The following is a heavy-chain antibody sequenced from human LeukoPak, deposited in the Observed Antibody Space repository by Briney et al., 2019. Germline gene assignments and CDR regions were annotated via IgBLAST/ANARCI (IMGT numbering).Heavy chain of an antibody. J-gene: IGHJ5*02. CDR3: ARETYCSGGSCCSGWFDP. CDR1: GGSISSYY. Sequence: SETLSLTCTVSGGSISSYYWSWIRQPPGKGLEWIGYIYYSGSTNYNPSLKSRVTISVDTSKNQFSLKLSSVTAADTAVYYCARETYCSGGSCCSGWFDPWGQGTLVTVSS. D-gene: IGHD2-15*01. CDR2: IYYSGST. V-gene: IGHV4-59*01.